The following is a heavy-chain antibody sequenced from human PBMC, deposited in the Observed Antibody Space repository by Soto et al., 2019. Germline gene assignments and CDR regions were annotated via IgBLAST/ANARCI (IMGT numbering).Heavy chain of an antibody. V-gene: IGHV4-34*01. D-gene: IGHD3-9*01. J-gene: IGHJ3*02. CDR1: GGCFSGYY. Sequence: SETLALTCAVYGGCFSGYYWSWIRQPPGKGLEWIGEINHSGSTNYNPSLKSRVTISVDTSKNQFSLKLSSVTAADTAVYYCARIPQLRYFDWLLADAFDIWGQGTMVTVSS. CDR2: INHSGST. CDR3: ARIPQLRYFDWLLADAFDI.